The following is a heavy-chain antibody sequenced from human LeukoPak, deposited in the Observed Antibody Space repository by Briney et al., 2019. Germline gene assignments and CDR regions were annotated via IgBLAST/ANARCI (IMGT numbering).Heavy chain of an antibody. CDR2: IKQDGTEK. J-gene: IGHJ4*02. CDR3: ARDRESSGYYY. V-gene: IGHV3-7*01. CDR1: GFTFSTYW. D-gene: IGHD3-22*01. Sequence: SGGSLRLSCAASGFTFSTYWMSWVRQVPGKGLEWVANIKQDGTEKHYVDSVKGRFTISRDNAKNSLYLQMNSLRAEDTAVYYCARDRESSGYYYWGQGTLVTVSS.